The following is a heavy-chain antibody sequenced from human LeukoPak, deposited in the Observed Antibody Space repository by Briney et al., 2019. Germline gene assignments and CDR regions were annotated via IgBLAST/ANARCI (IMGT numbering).Heavy chain of an antibody. CDR3: ARDLYGFWSGYYKANYFDY. J-gene: IGHJ4*02. CDR2: IRYDGSNK. V-gene: IGHV3-30*02. Sequence: GGSLRLSCAASGFTFSSYGMHWVRQAPGKGLEWVAFIRYDGSNKYYADSVKGRFTISRDNSKNTLYLQMNSLRAEDTAVYYCARDLYGFWSGYYKANYFDYWGQGTLVTVSS. D-gene: IGHD3-3*01. CDR1: GFTFSSYG.